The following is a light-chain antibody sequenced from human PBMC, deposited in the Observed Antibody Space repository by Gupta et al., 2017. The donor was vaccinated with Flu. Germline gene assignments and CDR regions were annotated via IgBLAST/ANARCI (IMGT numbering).Light chain of an antibody. J-gene: IGKJ1*01. CDR1: QSVSSN. CDR3: QQYNNWPPGT. CDR2: GAS. Sequence: VMTQSPATLSVSPGERATLSCRASQSVSSNLAWYQQKPGQAPRLLIYGASTRATGIPARFSGSGSGTEFTLTISSLQSEDFAVYYCQQYNNWPPGTFGQGTKVEIK. V-gene: IGKV3-15*01.